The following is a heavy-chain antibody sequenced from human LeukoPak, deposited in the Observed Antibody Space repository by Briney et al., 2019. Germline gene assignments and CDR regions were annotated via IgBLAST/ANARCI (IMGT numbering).Heavy chain of an antibody. CDR3: ARAPYSSGWYALGFDY. V-gene: IGHV1-69*13. J-gene: IGHJ4*02. CDR2: IIPIFGTA. CDR1: GYTFTGYY. D-gene: IGHD6-19*01. Sequence: GASVKVSCKASGYTFTGYYIHWVRQAPGQGLEWMGGIIPIFGTANYAQKFQGRVTITADESTSTAYMELSSLRSEDTAVYYCARAPYSSGWYALGFDYWGQGTLVTVSS.